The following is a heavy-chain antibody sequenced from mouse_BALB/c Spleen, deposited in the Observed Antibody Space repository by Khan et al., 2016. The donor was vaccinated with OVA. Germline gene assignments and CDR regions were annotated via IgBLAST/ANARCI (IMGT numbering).Heavy chain of an antibody. Sequence: EVELVESGPGLVKPSQSLSLTCSVTDYSITSGYYWNWIRQFPGNKLEWMAYINYDGNINYNPSLKNRISITRDTSKNQFFLKLDSVTTEDTATYFCASSYGDLGFAYWGQGTLVTVSA. D-gene: IGHD1-2*01. CDR3: ASSYGDLGFAY. CDR1: DYSITSGYY. CDR2: INYDGNI. V-gene: IGHV3-6*02. J-gene: IGHJ3*01.